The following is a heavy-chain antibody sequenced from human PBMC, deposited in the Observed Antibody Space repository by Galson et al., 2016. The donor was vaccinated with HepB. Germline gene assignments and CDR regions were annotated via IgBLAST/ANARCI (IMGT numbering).Heavy chain of an antibody. V-gene: IGHV3-23*01. J-gene: IGHJ4*02. CDR2: IRHSGGRT. CDR1: GFTFSSYA. CDR3: AREGGQWLERFDY. D-gene: IGHD6-19*01. Sequence: SLRLSCAASGFTFSSYAMTWVRQAPGKGLEWVSGIRHSGGRTYYADSVNGRFTISRDNSKNTLYLQMNSLRAEDTAVYYCAREGGQWLERFDYWGQGTLVTVSS.